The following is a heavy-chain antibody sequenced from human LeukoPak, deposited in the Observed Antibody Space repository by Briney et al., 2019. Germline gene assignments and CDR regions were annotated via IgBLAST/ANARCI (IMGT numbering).Heavy chain of an antibody. CDR1: GFTFSSYG. CDR2: ISYDGSNK. CDR3: APSGTGN. V-gene: IGHV3-30*03. Sequence: PGGSLRLSCAASGFTFSSYGVHWVRQAPGKGLEWVAVISYDGSNKYYADSVKGRFTISRDNSKNTLYLQMNSLRAEDTAVYYCAPSGTGNWGQGTRVTVSS. D-gene: IGHD1-26*01. J-gene: IGHJ4*02.